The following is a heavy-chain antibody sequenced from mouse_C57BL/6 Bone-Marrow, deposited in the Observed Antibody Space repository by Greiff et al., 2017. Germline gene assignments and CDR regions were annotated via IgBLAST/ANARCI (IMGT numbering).Heavy chain of an antibody. J-gene: IGHJ4*01. D-gene: IGHD2-5*01. CDR3: ARESKRGAMDY. V-gene: IGHV1-64*01. CDR1: GYTFTSYW. Sequence: QVQLQQPGAELVKPGASVKLSCKASGYTFTSYWMHWVKLRPGQGLEWIGMIHPNSGSTNYNEKFKSKATLTVDKSSSTAYMQLSSLTSEDSAVYYCARESKRGAMDYWGQGTSVTVSS. CDR2: IHPNSGST.